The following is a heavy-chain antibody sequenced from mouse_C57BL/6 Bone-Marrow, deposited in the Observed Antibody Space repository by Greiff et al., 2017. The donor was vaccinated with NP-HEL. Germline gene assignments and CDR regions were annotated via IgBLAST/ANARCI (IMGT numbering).Heavy chain of an antibody. Sequence: QVQLQQPGAELVKPGASVKLSCKASGYTFTTYWMQWVKQRPGQGLEWIGEIDPSDSYTNYNQKFKGKATLTVATSSSTANMQLSSLTSEDSAFYYCARKAYYGRSYEFAYWGQGTLVTVSA. CDR2: IDPSDSYT. J-gene: IGHJ3*01. D-gene: IGHD1-1*01. CDR1: GYTFTTYW. V-gene: IGHV1-50*01. CDR3: ARKAYYGRSYEFAY.